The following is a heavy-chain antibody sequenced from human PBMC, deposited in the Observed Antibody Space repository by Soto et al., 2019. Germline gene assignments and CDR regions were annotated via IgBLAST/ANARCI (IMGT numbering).Heavy chain of an antibody. CDR2: IYHSGST. D-gene: IGHD2-2*01. V-gene: IGHV4-30-2*01. J-gene: IGHJ4*02. CDR1: GGSISSGGYS. Sequence: QLLESGSGLVKPSQTLSLTCAVSGGSISSGGYSWSWIRQPPGKGLEWIGYIYHSGSTYYNPSLKSRVTISVDRSKNQFSLKLSSVTAADTAVYYCARGPHIGSTMYYFDYWGQGTLVTVSS. CDR3: ARGPHIGSTMYYFDY.